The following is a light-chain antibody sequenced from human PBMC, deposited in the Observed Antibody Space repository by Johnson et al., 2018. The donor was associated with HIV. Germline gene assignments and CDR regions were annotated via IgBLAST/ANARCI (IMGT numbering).Light chain of an antibody. V-gene: IGLV1-51*02. Sequence: QSVLTQPPSVSAAPGQKVTISCSGSSSNIGNNYVSWYQQLPGTAPKLLIYENNKRPSGIPDRFSGSKSGTSATPCLTGLQTGDEADYYCGTGDSSLGAGFFGTGTKVTVL. J-gene: IGLJ1*01. CDR2: ENN. CDR1: SSNIGNNY. CDR3: GTGDSSLGAGF.